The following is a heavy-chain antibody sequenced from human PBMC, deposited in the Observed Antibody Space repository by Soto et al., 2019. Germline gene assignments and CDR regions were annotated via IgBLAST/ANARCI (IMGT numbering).Heavy chain of an antibody. Sequence: EVQLVESGGGLVRPGGSLRLSCAASGFTFSSYSMNWVRQAPGKGLEWFSYISPSSSTIYYADSVKGRFTVSRDNAKNSLYLQMNSRRDEDTVVYYSATESVETAMEDRTGMAVWGQGTTVTVSS. V-gene: IGHV3-48*02. CDR1: GFTFSSYS. J-gene: IGHJ6*02. CDR2: ISPSSSTI. CDR3: ATESVETAMEDRTGMAV. D-gene: IGHD5-18*01.